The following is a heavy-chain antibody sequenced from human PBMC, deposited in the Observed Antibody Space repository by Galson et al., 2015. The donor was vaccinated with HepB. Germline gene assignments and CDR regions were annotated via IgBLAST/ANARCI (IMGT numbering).Heavy chain of an antibody. V-gene: IGHV1-18*01. D-gene: IGHD2-15*01. J-gene: IGHJ5*02. CDR2: INTYNRNT. Sequence: SVKVSCKASGYTFSSYSITWVRQAPGQGLEWIGWINTYNRNTDHVRKFQGRVTMTTDTSTSTAFMDLRSLRSDDTAVYYCARGALVAGVDSTLNNWFGPWGQGTLVTVSS. CDR1: GYTFSSYS. CDR3: ARGALVAGVDSTLNNWFGP.